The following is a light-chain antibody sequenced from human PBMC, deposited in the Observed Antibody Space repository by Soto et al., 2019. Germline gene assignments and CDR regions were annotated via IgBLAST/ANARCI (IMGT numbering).Light chain of an antibody. J-gene: IGKJ1*01. CDR3: QHYNTYSPGT. CDR1: QSVSSW. CDR2: DAS. Sequence: DIQMTQTPATLSAFAGDRVTVTCRASQSVSSWVAWYQETPGRGPKLLSYDASTWQSGVPSRFIGSGSGTEFTLTITSLQPDDFATYYCQHYNTYSPGTFGQGTRVEVK. V-gene: IGKV1-5*01.